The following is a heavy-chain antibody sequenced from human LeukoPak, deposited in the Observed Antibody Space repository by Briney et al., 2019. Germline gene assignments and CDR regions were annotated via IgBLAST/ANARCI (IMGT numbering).Heavy chain of an antibody. CDR3: AKGAYGDYYYYYAMDV. J-gene: IGHJ6*02. CDR1: GFTFSNYA. V-gene: IGHV3-23*01. CDR2: ISGSGGST. Sequence: PGGSLRLSCAASGFTFSNYAMSWVRQAPGKGLEWASSISGSGGSTFYADSVKGRCTISRDKSKNTLYLQMNSLRAEDTAVYYCAKGAYGDYYYYYAMDVWGQGTTVTVSS. D-gene: IGHD4/OR15-4a*01.